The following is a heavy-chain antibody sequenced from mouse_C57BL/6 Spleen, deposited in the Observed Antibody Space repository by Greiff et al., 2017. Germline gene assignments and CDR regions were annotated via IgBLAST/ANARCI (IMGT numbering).Heavy chain of an antibody. Sequence: DVKLQESGPGLVKPSQSLSLTCSVTGYSITSGYYWNWIRQFPGNKLEWMGYISYDGSNNYNPSLKNRISITRDTSKNQFFLKLNSVTTEDTATYYCARGGYGHWYFDVWGTGTTVTVSS. V-gene: IGHV3-6*01. CDR3: ARGGYGHWYFDV. D-gene: IGHD1-1*02. J-gene: IGHJ1*03. CDR2: ISYDGSN. CDR1: GYSITSGYY.